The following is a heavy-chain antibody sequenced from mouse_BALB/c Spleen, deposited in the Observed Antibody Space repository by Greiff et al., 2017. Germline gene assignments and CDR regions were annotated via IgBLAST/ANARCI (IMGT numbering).Heavy chain of an antibody. CDR3: ARGAGYDEYYFDY. CDR1: GFSLTSYG. Sequence: VQLQQSGPGLVQPSQSLSITCTVSGFSLTSYGVHWVRQSPGKGLEWLGVIWSGGSTDYNAAFTSRLSISKDNSKSQVFFKMNSLQANDTAIYYCARGAGYDEYYFDYWGQGTTLTVSS. V-gene: IGHV2-2*02. D-gene: IGHD2-2*01. J-gene: IGHJ2*01. CDR2: IWSGGST.